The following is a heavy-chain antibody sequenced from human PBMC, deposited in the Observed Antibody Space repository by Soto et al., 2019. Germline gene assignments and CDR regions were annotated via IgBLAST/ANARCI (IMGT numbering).Heavy chain of an antibody. CDR2: IVVGSGNT. J-gene: IGHJ4*02. V-gene: IGHV1-58*01. CDR3: AASYYYDSSGYPDWAFDY. D-gene: IGHD3-22*01. CDR1: GFTFTSSA. Sequence: ASVKVSCKASGFTFTSSAVQWVRQARGQRLEWIGWIVVGSGNTNYAQKFQERVTITRDMSTSTAYMELSSLRSEDTAVYYCAASYYYDSSGYPDWAFDYWGQGTLVTVSS.